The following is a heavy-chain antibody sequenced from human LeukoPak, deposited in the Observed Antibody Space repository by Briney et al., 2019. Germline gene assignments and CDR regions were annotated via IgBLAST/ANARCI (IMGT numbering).Heavy chain of an antibody. J-gene: IGHJ4*02. CDR3: ARDLRRYYGSGSSDY. CDR1: GFTFSSYW. CDR2: IKQDGSEK. D-gene: IGHD3-10*01. Sequence: GGSLRLSCAASGFTFSSYWMSWVRQAPGKGLEWVANIKQDGSEKYYVDSVKGRFTISRDNAKNSLYLQMNSLRAEDTAVYYCARDLRRYYGSGSSDYWRQGTLVTVSS. V-gene: IGHV3-7*01.